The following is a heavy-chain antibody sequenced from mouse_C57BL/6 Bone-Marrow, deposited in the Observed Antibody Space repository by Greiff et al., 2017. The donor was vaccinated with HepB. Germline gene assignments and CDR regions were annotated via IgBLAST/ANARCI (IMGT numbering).Heavy chain of an antibody. D-gene: IGHD1-1*01. V-gene: IGHV1-12*01. Sequence: QSGAELVRPGASVKMSCKASGYTFTSYNMHWVKQTPRQGLEWIGAIYPGNGDTSYNQKFKGKATLTVDKSSSTAYMQLSSLTSDDSAVYFCARSYYYDCCYAVDYWGQGTSVPVSS. CDR3: ARSYYYDCCYAVDY. CDR1: GYTFTSYN. CDR2: IYPGNGDT. J-gene: IGHJ4*01.